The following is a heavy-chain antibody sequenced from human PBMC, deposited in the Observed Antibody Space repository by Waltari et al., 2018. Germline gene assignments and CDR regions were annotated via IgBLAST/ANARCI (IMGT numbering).Heavy chain of an antibody. J-gene: IGHJ4*02. CDR2: IIPILGTA. CDR3: ARGVSYDFWSGYSILGYYFDY. V-gene: IGHV1-69*01. D-gene: IGHD3-3*01. CDR1: GGTFSSYP. Sequence: QVQLVQSGAEVKKPGSSVKVSCTASGGTFSSYPISWVRPAPGKGRAWMGGIIPILGTANYAQKFQGRVTITADESTSTAYMELSSLRSEDTAVYYCARGVSYDFWSGYSILGYYFDYWGQGTLVTVSS.